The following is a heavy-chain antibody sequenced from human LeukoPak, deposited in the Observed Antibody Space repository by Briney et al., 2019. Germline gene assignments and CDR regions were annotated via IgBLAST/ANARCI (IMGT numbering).Heavy chain of an antibody. V-gene: IGHV4-4*02. CDR3: AREFGGSGFDY. D-gene: IGHD2-15*01. J-gene: IGHJ4*02. Sequence: SETLSLTCAVSGGSISSSNWWSWVRQPPGKGLEWIGEIYHSGSTNYNPSLKSRVTISVDKSTNQFSLKLSSVTAADTAVYYCAREFGGSGFDYWGQGTLVTVSS. CDR2: IYHSGST. CDR1: GGSISSSNW.